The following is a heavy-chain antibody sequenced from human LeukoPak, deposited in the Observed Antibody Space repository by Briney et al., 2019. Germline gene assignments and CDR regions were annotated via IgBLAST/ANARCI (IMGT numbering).Heavy chain of an antibody. J-gene: IGHJ3*02. CDR1: GDSVSSNSAA. CDR3: ARVRGSSSWHDPFDI. D-gene: IGHD6-13*01. V-gene: IGHV6-1*01. CDR2: TYYRSKWYN. Sequence: SQTLSLTCAISGDSVSSNSAAWNWIRQSPSRGLEWLGRTYYRSKWYNDYAVSVKSRININPDTSKNQFSLQLNSVTPEDTAVYFCARVRGSSSWHDPFDIWGQGKRPTVSP.